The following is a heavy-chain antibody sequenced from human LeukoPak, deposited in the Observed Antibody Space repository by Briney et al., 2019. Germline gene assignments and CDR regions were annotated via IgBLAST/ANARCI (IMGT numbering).Heavy chain of an antibody. CDR3: AKRPYYYDSSGYYSY. CDR2: ISGSGGST. D-gene: IGHD3-22*01. J-gene: IGHJ4*02. CDR1: GFTFSSYA. V-gene: IGHV3-23*01. Sequence: PGGSLRLSCAASGFTFSSYAMSWVRQAPGKGLEWVSAISGSGGSTYYADSVKGRFTISRDNSKNMLYLQMNSLRAEDTAVYYCAKRPYYYDSSGYYSYWGQGTLVTVSS.